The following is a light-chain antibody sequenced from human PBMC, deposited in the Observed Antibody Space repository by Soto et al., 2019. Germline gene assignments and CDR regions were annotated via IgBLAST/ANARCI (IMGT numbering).Light chain of an antibody. CDR3: QQRSNWPLT. CDR2: DSS. V-gene: IGKV3-11*01. Sequence: VLTQSPATLSLSPGERATLSCRASQTVSSFLAWYRQKPGQAPRLLIHDSSDRATGIPARFSGSGSGTDFTLTISSLEPEDVAVYYCQQRSNWPLTFGGGTKVDIK. CDR1: QTVSSF. J-gene: IGKJ4*01.